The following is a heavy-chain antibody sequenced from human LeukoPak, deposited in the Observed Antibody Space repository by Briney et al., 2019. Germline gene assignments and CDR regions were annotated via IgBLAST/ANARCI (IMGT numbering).Heavy chain of an antibody. CDR2: ISYSGTA. CDR1: GGSISSSSYY. V-gene: IGHV4-39*01. J-gene: IGHJ5*02. Sequence: SETLSLTCTVSGGSISSSSYYWGWIRQPPGKGLEWIGSISYSGTAYYTPSLKSRVTISADTSKNQLSLKLSSVTAADTAVYYCARAGATVVTASNWFDPWGQGTLVTVSS. CDR3: ARAGATVVTASNWFDP. D-gene: IGHD2-21*02.